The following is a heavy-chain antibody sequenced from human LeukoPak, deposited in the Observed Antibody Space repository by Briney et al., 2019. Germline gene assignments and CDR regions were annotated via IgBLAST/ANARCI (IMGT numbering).Heavy chain of an antibody. CDR1: GFTFSDYY. CDR3: ARRLLEPYYFDY. Sequence: GGSLRLSCAASGFTFSDYYMSWIRQAPGKGLEWVSYISSSGSTIYYADSVKGRFTISRDNAKNSLYLQMDSLRAEDTAVYYCARRLLEPYYFDYWGQGTLVTVSS. V-gene: IGHV3-11*01. D-gene: IGHD3-3*01. J-gene: IGHJ4*02. CDR2: ISSSGSTI.